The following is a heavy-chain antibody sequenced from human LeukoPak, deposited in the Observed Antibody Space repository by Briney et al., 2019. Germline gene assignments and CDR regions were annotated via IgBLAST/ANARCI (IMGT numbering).Heavy chain of an antibody. V-gene: IGHV1-69*06. CDR1: GGTFSSYA. Sequence: GASVKVSCKASGGTFSSYAISWVRQSPGQGLEWMGGFIPIFGTANYAQKFQGRVTITADKTTSKAYMELSSLRSEDTAVYYCSRDKEGGYSGYDSQYNWFEPWGEGTLVTVSS. CDR3: SRDKEGGYSGYDSQYNWFEP. D-gene: IGHD5-12*01. J-gene: IGHJ5*02. CDR2: FIPIFGTA.